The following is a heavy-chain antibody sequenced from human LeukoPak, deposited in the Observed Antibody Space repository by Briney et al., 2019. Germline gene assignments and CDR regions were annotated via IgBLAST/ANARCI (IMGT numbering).Heavy chain of an antibody. CDR2: IYYTGST. V-gene: IGHV4-59*01. CDR1: GGSITDYY. CDR3: ARCGRSFGTGYYFDY. J-gene: IGHJ4*02. Sequence: PSETLSLTCTVSGGSITDYYWSWVRQPPGKGLEWIGFIYYTGSTNYNPSLQSRVTISLDTPRNQFSLKLSSVTAADTAVYFCARCGRSFGTGYYFDYWGQGNLVTVSS. D-gene: IGHD5-18*01.